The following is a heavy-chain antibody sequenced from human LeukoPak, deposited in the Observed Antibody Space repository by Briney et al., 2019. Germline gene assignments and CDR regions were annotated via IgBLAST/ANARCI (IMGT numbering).Heavy chain of an antibody. CDR2: IYVGGST. J-gene: IGHJ4*02. V-gene: IGHV3-66*01. CDR1: GFTVSSNY. Sequence: PGGSLRLSCAASGFTVSSNYMTWVRQAPGKGLEWVSVIYVGGSTYYADSVKGRFTISRDNSKNTLYLQMNSLRAEDTAVYYCARVGGDSWSGYYIWGQGTLVTVSS. D-gene: IGHD3-3*01. CDR3: ARVGGDSWSGYYI.